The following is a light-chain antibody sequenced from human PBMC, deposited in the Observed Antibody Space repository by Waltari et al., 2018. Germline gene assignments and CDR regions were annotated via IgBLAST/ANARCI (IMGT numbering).Light chain of an antibody. CDR3: AAWDDSLNGHNV. CDR1: SSNIGNNA. J-gene: IGLJ6*01. Sequence: QSVLTQPPSVSGAPRQRVTISCSGSSSNIGNNAVSWFQQVPGKAPKLLIYYVDLRPSGVSGRFSGSKSGTTASLAISGLQSEDEADYYCAAWDDSLNGHNVFGSGTKVTVL. V-gene: IGLV1-36*01. CDR2: YVD.